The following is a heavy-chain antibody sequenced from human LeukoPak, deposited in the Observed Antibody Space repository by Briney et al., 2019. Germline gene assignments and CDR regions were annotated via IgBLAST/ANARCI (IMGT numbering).Heavy chain of an antibody. J-gene: IGHJ5*01. D-gene: IGHD4-17*01. CDR2: INPDSGVT. V-gene: IGHV1-2*02. CDR3: AKENYGDGNWFDS. CDR1: GYTFTDYY. Sequence: ASVKVSCKASGYTFTDYYMHWVRQAPGQGFEWMGWINPDSGVTNYAQKFERRVTMTRDMSISTAYMDLTSLRSDDTAVYYCAKENYGDGNWFDSWGQGTLVTVSS.